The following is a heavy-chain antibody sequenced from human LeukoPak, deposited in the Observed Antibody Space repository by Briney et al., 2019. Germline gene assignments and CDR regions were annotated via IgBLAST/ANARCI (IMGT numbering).Heavy chain of an antibody. D-gene: IGHD3-3*01. CDR1: GGSISSSSYY. Sequence: PSETLSLTCTVSGGSISSSSYYWGWIRQPPGKGLEWIGSIYYSGSTYYNPSLKSRVTISVDTSKNQFSLKLSSVTATDTAVYYCARVPRFLEWSVAQPPQRDGYYYYMDVWGKGTTVTVSS. CDR3: ARVPRFLEWSVAQPPQRDGYYYYMDV. CDR2: IYYSGST. V-gene: IGHV4-39*07. J-gene: IGHJ6*03.